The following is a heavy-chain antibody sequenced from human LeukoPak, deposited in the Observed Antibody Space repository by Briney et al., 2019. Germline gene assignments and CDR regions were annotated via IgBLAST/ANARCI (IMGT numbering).Heavy chain of an antibody. CDR1: GGSISSSNW. J-gene: IGHJ6*02. Sequence: SETLSLTCAVSGGSISSSNWWSWVRQPPGKGLEWIGEIYHSGSTNYNPSLKSRVTISVDKSKNQFSLKLSSVTAADTAVYYCARGPDIVVVVAATSGDYYYGMDVWGQGTTVTVSS. CDR2: IYHSGST. V-gene: IGHV4-4*02. CDR3: ARGPDIVVVVAATSGDYYYGMDV. D-gene: IGHD2-15*01.